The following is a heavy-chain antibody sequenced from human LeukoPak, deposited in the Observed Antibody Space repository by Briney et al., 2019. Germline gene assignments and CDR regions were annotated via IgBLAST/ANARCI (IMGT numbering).Heavy chain of an antibody. CDR2: ISGSGGSA. CDR3: AGDGIMYSSSWDAAFDI. Sequence: GGSLLLSCGDCAFTFSRYAMSGVRQAPGRGLEWVSAISGSGGSAYYADSVTGLYTISRDNSKNTLYLQMNSLRAEDTAVYYCAGDGIMYSSSWDAAFDIWGQGTMVTVSS. CDR1: AFTFSRYA. V-gene: IGHV3-23*01. D-gene: IGHD6-13*01. J-gene: IGHJ3*02.